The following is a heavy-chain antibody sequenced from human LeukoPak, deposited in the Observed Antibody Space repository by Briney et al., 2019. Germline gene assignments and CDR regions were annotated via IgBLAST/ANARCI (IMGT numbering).Heavy chain of an antibody. J-gene: IGHJ4*02. V-gene: IGHV4-34*01. D-gene: IGHD1-26*01. CDR3: ARVASVGATPFDDY. CDR1: GGSFSGYY. CDR2: INHSGST. Sequence: SETLSLTCAVYGGSFSGYYWSWIRQPPGKGLEWIGEINHSGSTNYNPSLKSRVTISVDTSKNQFSPKLSSVTAADTAVYYCARVASVGATPFDDYWGQGTLVTVSS.